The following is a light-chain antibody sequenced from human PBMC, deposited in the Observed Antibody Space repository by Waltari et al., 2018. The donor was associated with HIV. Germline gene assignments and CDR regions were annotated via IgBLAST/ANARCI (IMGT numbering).Light chain of an antibody. V-gene: IGLV1-44*01. CDR3: ATWDHRLNGWV. CDR1: SSNIGSDA. Sequence: QAVLTQPPSAPGTPGQRITISCSGSSSNIGSDAVNWYQQLPGTAPKLLIYTNNQRPSGVPDRFAASKSGTSASRAISGLQSEDEADYYCATWDHRLNGWVFGGGTKLTVL. J-gene: IGLJ3*02. CDR2: TNN.